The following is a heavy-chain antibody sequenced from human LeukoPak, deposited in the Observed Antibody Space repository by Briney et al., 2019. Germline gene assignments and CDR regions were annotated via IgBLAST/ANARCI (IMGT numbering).Heavy chain of an antibody. D-gene: IGHD2-15*01. V-gene: IGHV1-18*01. CDR1: GYTFTSYG. J-gene: IGHJ4*02. Sequence: ASVKVSCKASGYTFTSYGISWVRQAPGQGLEWMGWISAYNGNTNYAQKLQGRVTMTTDTSTSTAYTELRSLRSDDTAVYYCARKLGYCSGGSCYLLDYWGQGTLVTVSS. CDR2: ISAYNGNT. CDR3: ARKLGYCSGGSCYLLDY.